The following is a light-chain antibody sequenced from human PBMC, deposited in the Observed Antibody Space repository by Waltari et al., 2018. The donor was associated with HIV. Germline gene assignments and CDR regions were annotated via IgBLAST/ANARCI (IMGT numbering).Light chain of an antibody. CDR1: QSMSSY. J-gene: IGKJ1*01. CDR3: QQSYSTPRT. Sequence: DIQMTQSPSSLSASVGDRATITCRASQSMSSYLNWYQQKPGKAPKLLIYAASSLQSGVPSRFSGSGSGTDFTLTISSLQPEDFATYYCQQSYSTPRTFGQGTKVEIK. V-gene: IGKV1-39*01. CDR2: AAS.